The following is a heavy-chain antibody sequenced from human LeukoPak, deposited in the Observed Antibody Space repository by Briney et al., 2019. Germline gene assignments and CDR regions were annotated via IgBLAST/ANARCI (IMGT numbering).Heavy chain of an antibody. D-gene: IGHD3-22*01. CDR3: ARDQGRTYYYDSSGYSFDY. Sequence: SETLSLTCTVSGGSISSSSYYWGWIRQPPGKGLEWIGSIYYSGSIYYNPSLKSRVTISVDTSKNQFSLKLSSVTAADTAVYYCARDQGRTYYYDSSGYSFDYWGQGTLVTVSS. J-gene: IGHJ4*02. V-gene: IGHV4-39*07. CDR1: GGSISSSSYY. CDR2: IYYSGSI.